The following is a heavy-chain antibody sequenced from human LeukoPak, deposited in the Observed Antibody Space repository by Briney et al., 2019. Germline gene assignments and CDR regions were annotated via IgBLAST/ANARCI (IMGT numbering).Heavy chain of an antibody. CDR2: IYYSGST. Sequence: SETLSLTCTVSGGSISSYYWSWIRQPPGKGLEWIGYIYYSGSTNYNPSLKSRVTISVDTSKNQFSLKLSSVTAADTAVYYCARAYGSGLGYWGQGTLVTVSS. D-gene: IGHD3-10*01. CDR1: GGSISSYY. J-gene: IGHJ4*02. V-gene: IGHV4-59*01. CDR3: ARAYGSGLGY.